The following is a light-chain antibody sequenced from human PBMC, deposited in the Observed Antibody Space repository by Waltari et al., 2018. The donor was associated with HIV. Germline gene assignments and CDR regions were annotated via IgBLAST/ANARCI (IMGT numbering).Light chain of an antibody. V-gene: IGKV1-39*01. Sequence: DIQMTKSPSSLSASVGDRVTITCRPSQNIGNNLIWYQQKPGKSPKLLIYASSSLQNGVPSSFSGSGSATHFTLTISSLQPEDFATYHCQQSHSRPLTFGQGTKVEI. J-gene: IGKJ1*01. CDR3: QQSHSRPLT. CDR1: QNIGNN. CDR2: ASS.